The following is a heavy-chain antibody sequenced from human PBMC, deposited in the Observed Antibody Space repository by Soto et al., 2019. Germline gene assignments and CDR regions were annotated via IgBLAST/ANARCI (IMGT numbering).Heavy chain of an antibody. Sequence: EVQLVESGGGLVQPGGSLKLSCAASGFTFSGSAMHWVRQASGTGLEWVGRIRSKANSYATAYAARVKGRFTISRDDSKTTAYLQMKSLKTEDTAVYDCTRHYIRTYDDILTGPRPGGGMDVWGQGTTVTVSS. D-gene: IGHD3-9*01. CDR3: TRHYIRTYDDILTGPRPGGGMDV. CDR2: IRSKANSYAT. J-gene: IGHJ6*02. CDR1: GFTFSGSA. V-gene: IGHV3-73*02.